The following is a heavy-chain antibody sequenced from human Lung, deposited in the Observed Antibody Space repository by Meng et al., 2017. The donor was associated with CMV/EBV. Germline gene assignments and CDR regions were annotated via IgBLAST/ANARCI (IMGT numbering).Heavy chain of an antibody. V-gene: IGHV5-51*01. J-gene: IGHJ4*02. CDR2: IYCGDSKT. CDR1: GYSFATYW. Sequence: GGSXRLXCKSSGYSFATYWIGWVRQMPGKDLEWMGMIYCGDSKTIYSPFFQGQVTISADKSISTAYLQWSSLQASDTAMYYCARHYDSSWFGDLGQATLVTVSS. D-gene: IGHD6-13*01. CDR3: ARHYDSSWFGD.